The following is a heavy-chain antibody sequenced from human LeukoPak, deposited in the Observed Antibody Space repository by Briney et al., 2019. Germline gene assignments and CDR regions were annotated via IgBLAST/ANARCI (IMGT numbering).Heavy chain of an antibody. CDR2: INWSGGRT. Sequence: PGGSLGLSCAASGFTFDDYGMSWVRQAPGKGLEWVSGINWSGGRTGYADSLKGRFTISRDNAKNTLYLQMNSLRDEDTALYYCARDLTTSDNWGQGTLVTVSS. CDR1: GFTFDDYG. J-gene: IGHJ4*02. D-gene: IGHD1/OR15-1a*01. V-gene: IGHV3-20*04. CDR3: ARDLTTSDN.